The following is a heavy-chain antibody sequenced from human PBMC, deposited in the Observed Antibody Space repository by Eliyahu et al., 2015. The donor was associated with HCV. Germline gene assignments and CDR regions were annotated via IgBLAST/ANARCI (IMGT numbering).Heavy chain of an antibody. CDR3: ARHREAAYYYGMDV. Sequence: QLQLQESGPGLVKPSETLSLXXXVSGGSXXSSNYXWGWIRQPPGKGLEWIGSIXYSGGTYYNPSLKSRVTISVDTSKNQFSLKLSSVTAADTAVYYCARHREAAYYYGMDVWGQGTTVTVSS. CDR2: IXYSGGT. CDR1: GGSXXSSNYX. V-gene: IGHV4-39*01. D-gene: IGHD6-13*01. J-gene: IGHJ6*02.